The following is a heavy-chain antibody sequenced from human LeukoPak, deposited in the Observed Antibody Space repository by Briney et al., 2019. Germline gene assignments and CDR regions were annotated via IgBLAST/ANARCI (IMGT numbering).Heavy chain of an antibody. V-gene: IGHV3-48*03. D-gene: IGHD6-19*01. CDR2: ISSGGSTI. CDR1: GFTFSGYG. CDR3: ARDRSVAGKPQYYFDY. J-gene: IGHJ4*02. Sequence: GGSLRLSCAASGFTFSGYGMNWVRQAPGRGLEWVSYISSGGSTIYYADSVKGRFTISRDNAKNSLYLQMNSLRAEDTAVYYCARDRSVAGKPQYYFDYWGPGTLVTVSS.